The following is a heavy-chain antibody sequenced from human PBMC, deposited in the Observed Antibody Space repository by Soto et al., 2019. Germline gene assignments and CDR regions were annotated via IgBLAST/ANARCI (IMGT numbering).Heavy chain of an antibody. Sequence: EVQLVESGGGLVQPGGSLKLSCAASGFTFSGSAMHWVRQASGKGLEWVGRIRSKANSYATAYAASVKGRFTISRDDSKNTAYLQMNSLKTEDTAVYYCTRLYSGYDWAHYWGQGTLVTVSS. V-gene: IGHV3-73*01. CDR1: GFTFSGSA. CDR3: TRLYSGYDWAHY. CDR2: IRSKANSYAT. J-gene: IGHJ4*02. D-gene: IGHD5-12*01.